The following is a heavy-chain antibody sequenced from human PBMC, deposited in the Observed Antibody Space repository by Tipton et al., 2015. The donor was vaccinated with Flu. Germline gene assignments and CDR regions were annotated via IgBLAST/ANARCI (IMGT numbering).Heavy chain of an antibody. CDR2: IYPSGTT. J-gene: IGHJ4*02. Sequence: LRLSCTVSSGSIRSTNYFCAWIRQPPGKRLELIGSIYPSGTTYYNPSLKSQVTISVDTTKRQFSMMLRPVTAADTAVYYCARLSYYDVDLKNFYFDYWGQGVLVTVSS. CDR3: ARLSYYDVDLKNFYFDY. V-gene: IGHV4-39*01. CDR1: SGSIRSTNYF. D-gene: IGHD3-10*02.